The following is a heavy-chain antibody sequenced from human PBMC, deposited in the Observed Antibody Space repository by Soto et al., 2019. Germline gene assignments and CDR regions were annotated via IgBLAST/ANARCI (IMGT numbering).Heavy chain of an antibody. CDR3: AKGRTKQLAHY. CDR1: GFTFSSYG. J-gene: IGHJ4*02. CDR2: ISYDGSNK. D-gene: IGHD6-13*01. V-gene: IGHV3-30*18. Sequence: QVQLVESGGGVVQPGRSLRLSCAASGFTFSSYGMHWVRQAPGKGLEWVAVISYDGSNKYYADSVKGRFTISRENYKTTLHLQINSLRAEDTAVYYCAKGRTKQLAHYWGQGTLVTVSS.